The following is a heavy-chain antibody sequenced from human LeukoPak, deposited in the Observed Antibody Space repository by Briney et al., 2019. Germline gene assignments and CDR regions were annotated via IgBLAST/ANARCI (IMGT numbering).Heavy chain of an antibody. Sequence: GASLRLSCAASGFTFSSYAMSWVRQAPGKGLEWVSAISGSGGSTYYADSVKGRFTISRDKSKNTLYLQMNSLRAEDTAVYYCAKDGSIAVAGTIDYWGQGTLVTVSS. J-gene: IGHJ4*02. D-gene: IGHD6-19*01. V-gene: IGHV3-23*01. CDR2: ISGSGGST. CDR1: GFTFSSYA. CDR3: AKDGSIAVAGTIDY.